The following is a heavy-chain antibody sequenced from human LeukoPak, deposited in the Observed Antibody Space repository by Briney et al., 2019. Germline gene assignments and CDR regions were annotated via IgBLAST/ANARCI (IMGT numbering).Heavy chain of an antibody. J-gene: IGHJ5*02. CDR3: ASHKGDNWFDP. Sequence: SCKCIHWVRQAPGQGLEWMAYISPQNNVRNSAEKFQGRVTLTRDTSMSTVYMELIGLTSDDTAVYYCASHKGDNWFDPWGQGTLVTVSS. V-gene: IGHV1-2*02. CDR1: SCKC. CDR2: ISPQNNVR.